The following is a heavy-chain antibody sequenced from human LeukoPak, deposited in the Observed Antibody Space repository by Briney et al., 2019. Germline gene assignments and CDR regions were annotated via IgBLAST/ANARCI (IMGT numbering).Heavy chain of an antibody. J-gene: IGHJ3*02. CDR2: INPSGGST. D-gene: IGHD6-13*01. V-gene: IGHV1-46*01. CDR1: GYTFTSYY. Sequence: ASVKVSCKASGYTFTSYYMHWVRQAPGQGLEWMGIINPSGGSTSYAQKFRGRVTMTRDTSTSTVYMELSSLRSEDTAVYYCARIPLAAAGTSPYAFDIWGQGTMVTVSS. CDR3: ARIPLAAAGTSPYAFDI.